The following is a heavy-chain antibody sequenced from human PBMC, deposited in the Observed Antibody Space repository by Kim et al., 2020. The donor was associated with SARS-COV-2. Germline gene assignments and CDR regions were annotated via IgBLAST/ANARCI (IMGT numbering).Heavy chain of an antibody. Sequence: SETLSLTCTVSGGFISSYYWSWIRQPPGKGLEWIGYIYYSGSTNYNPSLKSRVTISVDTSKNQFSLKLSSVTAADTAVYYCARGLSGSRYHGMDVWGQGT. D-gene: IGHD1-26*01. J-gene: IGHJ6*02. V-gene: IGHV4-59*01. CDR2: IYYSGST. CDR3: ARGLSGSRYHGMDV. CDR1: GGFISSYY.